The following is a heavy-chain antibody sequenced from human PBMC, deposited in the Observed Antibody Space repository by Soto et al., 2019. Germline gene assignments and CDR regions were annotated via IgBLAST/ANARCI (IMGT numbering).Heavy chain of an antibody. CDR2: ISGSVDNT. CDR1: GFTFSSYA. D-gene: IGHD4-17*01. V-gene: IGHV3-23*01. J-gene: IGHJ4*02. CDR3: AKAGRPYTVTTHDY. Sequence: GGSLRLSCAASGFTFSSYAMSWVRQAPGKGLEWVSFISGSVDNTYYADSVKGRFTISRDNSKNTLYLQMNSLRAEDTAVYYCAKAGRPYTVTTHDYWGQGTLVTVSS.